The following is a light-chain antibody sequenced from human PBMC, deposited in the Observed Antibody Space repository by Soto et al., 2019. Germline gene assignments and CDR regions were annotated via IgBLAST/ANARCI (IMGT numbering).Light chain of an antibody. CDR1: HNIERW. CDR3: QQFAISTT. V-gene: IGKV1-5*01. Sequence: IQIAQSPSPLSASVGGRGTITCRASHNIERWMAWYQQKPGKAPSLLIFDASTLHSGVPSRFSGSGSGTDFTLTISSLQPDDFATYYCQQFAISTTFGQGTKVDIK. J-gene: IGKJ1*01. CDR2: DAS.